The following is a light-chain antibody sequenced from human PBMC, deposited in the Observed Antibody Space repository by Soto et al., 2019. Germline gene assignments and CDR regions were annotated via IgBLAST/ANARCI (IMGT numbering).Light chain of an antibody. CDR2: EVS. CDR1: SSDVGGYNY. Sequence: QSALTQPPSASGSPGQSVTISCTGTSSDVGGYNYVSWYQQHPGKALKLVISEVSKRPSGVPDRFSGSKSGKTASLTVSGLQAEDEADYYCSSFAGNNNLVFGGGTKLTVL. J-gene: IGLJ2*01. V-gene: IGLV2-8*01. CDR3: SSFAGNNNLV.